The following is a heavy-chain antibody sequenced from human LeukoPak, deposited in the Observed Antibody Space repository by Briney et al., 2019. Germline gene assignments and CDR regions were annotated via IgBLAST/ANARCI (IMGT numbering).Heavy chain of an antibody. CDR1: GFTFSRYA. V-gene: IGHV3-23*01. J-gene: IGHJ4*02. CDR2: ISGIGGST. Sequence: GSLRLSCAASGFTFSRYAMSWVRQARGKGLEWVSAISGIGGSTYYADSVKGRFTISRDNSKNTLYLQMNSLRAEDTPVYYCAKGPRGTVAAPWYFDYWGQGTL. D-gene: IGHD6-19*01. CDR3: AKGPRGTVAAPWYFDY.